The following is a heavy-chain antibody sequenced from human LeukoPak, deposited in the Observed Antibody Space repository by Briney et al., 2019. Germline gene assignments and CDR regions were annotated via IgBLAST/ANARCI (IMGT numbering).Heavy chain of an antibody. V-gene: IGHV4-59*01. CDR1: GGSISSYY. CDR3: ARDSGWFGELVY. D-gene: IGHD3-10*01. J-gene: IGHJ4*02. Sequence: SETLSLTCTVSGGSISSYYWSWIRQSPGKGLEWIGYIYYSGSTNYNPSLKSRVTISVDTSKNQFSLKLSSVTAADTAVYYCARDSGWFGELVYWGQGTLVTVSS. CDR2: IYYSGST.